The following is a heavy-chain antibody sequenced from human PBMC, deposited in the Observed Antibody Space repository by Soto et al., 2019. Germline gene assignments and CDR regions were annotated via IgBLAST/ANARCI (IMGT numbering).Heavy chain of an antibody. CDR2: IYDSGTA. Sequence: SETLSLTCTVSGGSISSYYWSWIRQPPGKGLEWIGHIYDSGTANYNPCLKSRVTISVDTSKNQLSLDLGAVTAAGRALYYCFGSGGTRGQATLVHVSS. J-gene: IGHJ4*02. CDR3: FGSGGT. V-gene: IGHV4-59*01. D-gene: IGHD5-12*01. CDR1: GGSISSYY.